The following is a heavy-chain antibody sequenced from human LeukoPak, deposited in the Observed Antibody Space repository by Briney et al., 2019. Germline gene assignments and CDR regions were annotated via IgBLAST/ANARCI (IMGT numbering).Heavy chain of an antibody. Sequence: GASVKVSCKASGCTFTGYYMHWVRQAPGQGLEWMGWINPNSGGTNYAQKFQGRVTMTRDTSISTAYMELSRLRSDDTAVYYCARDTPELYYYMDVWGKGTTVTVSS. CDR3: ARDTPELYYYMDV. CDR1: GCTFTGYY. D-gene: IGHD2-15*01. J-gene: IGHJ6*03. V-gene: IGHV1-2*02. CDR2: INPNSGGT.